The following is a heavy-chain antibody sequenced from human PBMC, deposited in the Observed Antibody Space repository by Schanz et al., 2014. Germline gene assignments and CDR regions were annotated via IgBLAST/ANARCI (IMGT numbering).Heavy chain of an antibody. Sequence: VQLEQSGAEVKKPGSSVKVSCKASGGTFSSFGINWVRQAPGQGLEWMGRIIPSLGLAKYEQKFQDKVTITADKSTSTAYMELSSLRSEDTAMYYCARDYYDSSGYYYCDYWGQGTLVNVSS. D-gene: IGHD3-22*01. CDR1: GGTFSSFG. CDR2: IIPSLGLA. J-gene: IGHJ4*02. CDR3: ARDYYDSSGYYYCDY. V-gene: IGHV1-69*04.